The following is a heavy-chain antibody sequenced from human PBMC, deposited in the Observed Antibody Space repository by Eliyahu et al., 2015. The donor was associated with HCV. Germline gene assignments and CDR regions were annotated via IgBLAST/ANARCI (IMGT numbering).Heavy chain of an antibody. D-gene: IGHD3-10*01. Sequence: QVQLVESGGGVVQPGRSLRLXCAXXGFTFSSYGKHWVRQAPGKGLEWVAVISYDGSKKYYADSVKGRFTISRDNSKNTLYLQMNSLRAEDTAVYYCAKDSTDGRFGDRYYGMDVWGQGTTVTVSS. CDR1: GFTFSSYG. CDR2: ISYDGSKK. J-gene: IGHJ6*02. V-gene: IGHV3-30*18. CDR3: AKDSTDGRFGDRYYGMDV.